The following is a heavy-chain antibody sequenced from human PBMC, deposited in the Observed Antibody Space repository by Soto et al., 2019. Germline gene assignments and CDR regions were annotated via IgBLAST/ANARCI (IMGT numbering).Heavy chain of an antibody. V-gene: IGHV4-34*01. Sequence: QVQLQQWGAGLLKPSETLSLTCAVYGGSFSGYYWSWIRQPPGKGLEWIGEINHSGSTNYNPSLKSRVTLSVDTPKNQFSLKLSSVTAADTAVYYCARGHVFLGYCSSTSCHPLGGDPAFDIWGQGTMVTVSS. CDR1: GGSFSGYY. D-gene: IGHD2-2*01. J-gene: IGHJ3*02. CDR3: ARGHVFLGYCSSTSCHPLGGDPAFDI. CDR2: INHSGST.